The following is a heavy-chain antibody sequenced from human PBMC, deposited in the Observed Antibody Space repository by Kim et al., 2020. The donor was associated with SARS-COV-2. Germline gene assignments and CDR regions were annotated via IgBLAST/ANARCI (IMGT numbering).Heavy chain of an antibody. V-gene: IGHV3-48*02. J-gene: IGHJ4*02. Sequence: YYEGSVKGRFTISRDNAKNSMYLEMNSLRDEDTAVYYCRRSGGSSGYKVDYWGQGTLVTVSS. CDR3: RRSGGSSGYKVDY. D-gene: IGHD3-22*01.